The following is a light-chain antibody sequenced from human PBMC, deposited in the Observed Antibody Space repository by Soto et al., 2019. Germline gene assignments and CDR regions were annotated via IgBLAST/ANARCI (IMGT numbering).Light chain of an antibody. CDR3: SLSHGETVT. J-gene: IGLJ2*01. V-gene: IGLV7-46*01. CDR1: SGAVTSGHY. CDR2: DTN. Sequence: QAVVTQEPSLTVSPGGTLTLTRGSSSGAVTSGHYPYWFQQKPGQAPRTLIYDTNNKHSWTPARFSGSLLGGKAALTLSGSQPEDEAHYYCSLSHGETVTIGVGTKLTVL.